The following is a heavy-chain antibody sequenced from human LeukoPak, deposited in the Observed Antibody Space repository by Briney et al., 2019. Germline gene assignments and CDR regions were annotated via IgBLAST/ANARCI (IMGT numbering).Heavy chain of an antibody. V-gene: IGHV3-7*01. D-gene: IGHD6-13*01. CDR1: GFTFSSYW. Sequence: GGSLRLSCAASGFTFSSYWMSWVRQAPGKGLEWVANIKQDGSEKYYVDSVKGRFTISRDNAKNSLYLQMNSLRAEDTAVYYCAREAYSSSWVRYYYYGVDVWGQGTTVTVSS. J-gene: IGHJ6*02. CDR2: IKQDGSEK. CDR3: AREAYSSSWVRYYYYGVDV.